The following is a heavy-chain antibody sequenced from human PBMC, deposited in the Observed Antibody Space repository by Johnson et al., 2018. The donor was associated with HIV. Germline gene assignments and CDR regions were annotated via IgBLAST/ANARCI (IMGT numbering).Heavy chain of an antibody. D-gene: IGHD7-27*01. V-gene: IGHV3-23*04. CDR3: SKDYPTSNWAVPDAFDI. CDR1: RFTFSSYA. J-gene: IGHJ3*02. CDR2: ISGSGGST. Sequence: VRLVESGGDLVQPGGSLRLSCAASRFTFSSYAMSWVRQAPGKGLEWVSAISGSGGSTYYADSVKGRFTISRDNSNNTLYLQMTSLRAEDTAVYYCSKDYPTSNWAVPDAFDIWGQGTMVTVSS.